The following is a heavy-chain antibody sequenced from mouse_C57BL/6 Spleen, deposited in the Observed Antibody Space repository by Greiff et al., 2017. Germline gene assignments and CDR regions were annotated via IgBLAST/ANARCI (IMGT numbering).Heavy chain of an antibody. J-gene: IGHJ2*01. CDR3: ARREMVTTAHGFDY. CDR2: IYPRSGNT. CDR1: GYTFTGYG. D-gene: IGHD2-2*01. V-gene: IGHV1-81*01. Sequence: QVQLQQSGAELARPGASVKLSCKASGYTFTGYGISWVKQRTGQGLEWIGEIYPRSGNTYYNEKFKGKATLTADKSSSTAYLELRSLTSEDSAVYFCARREMVTTAHGFDYWGQGTTLTVSS.